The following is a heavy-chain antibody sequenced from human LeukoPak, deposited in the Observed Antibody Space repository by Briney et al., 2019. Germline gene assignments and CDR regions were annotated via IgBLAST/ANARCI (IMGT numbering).Heavy chain of an antibody. D-gene: IGHD3-16*02. CDR3: ASSVGIRLTDY. V-gene: IGHV3-21*01. Sequence: SGGSLRLSCAASGFTFSSYDMNWVRQAPGKGLEWVSSISSGSIYIYYADSVKGRVTISRDNAKNSLYLQMNSLTAEDTAVYYCASSVGIRLTDYWGQGTLVTVSS. CDR1: GFTFSSYD. CDR2: ISSGSIYI. J-gene: IGHJ4*02.